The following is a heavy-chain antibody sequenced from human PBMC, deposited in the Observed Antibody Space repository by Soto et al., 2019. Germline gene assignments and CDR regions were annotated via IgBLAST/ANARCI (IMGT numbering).Heavy chain of an antibody. J-gene: IGHJ5*02. D-gene: IGHD3-10*01. Sequence: QVQLVESGGGVVQPGRSLRLSCAASGFTFSSYAMHWVRQAPGKGLEWVAVISYDGSNKYYADSVKGRFTISRDNSKNTLYLQMNSLRAEDTAVYYCAREKGSYYSIWFDPWGQGTLVTVSS. CDR3: AREKGSYYSIWFDP. CDR1: GFTFSSYA. V-gene: IGHV3-30-3*01. CDR2: ISYDGSNK.